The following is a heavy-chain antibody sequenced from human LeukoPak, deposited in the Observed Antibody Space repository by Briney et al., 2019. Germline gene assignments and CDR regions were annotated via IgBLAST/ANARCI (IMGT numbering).Heavy chain of an antibody. J-gene: IGHJ5*02. CDR2: IYYSGST. D-gene: IGHD6-13*01. V-gene: IGHV4-59*01. Sequence: SETLSLTCTVSGDSIISYYWSWIRQPPGKGLEWVGYIYYSGSTNYNPSLKSRVTMSVDTSMNQFSLKLRYVTAADTAVYYCARGPTSSWFHGLDPWGKGTLVTVSS. CDR1: GDSIISYY. CDR3: ARGPTSSWFHGLDP.